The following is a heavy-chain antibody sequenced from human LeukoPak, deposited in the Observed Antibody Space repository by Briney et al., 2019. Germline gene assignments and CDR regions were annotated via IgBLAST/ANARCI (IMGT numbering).Heavy chain of an antibody. D-gene: IGHD3-22*01. CDR2: IKQDGSEK. Sequence: TGGSLRLPCAASGFTFSSYWMSWVRQAPGKGLEGVANIKQDGSEKYYVDSVKGRFTISRDNAKNSLYLQMNSLRAEDTAVYYCATFSPDPSITYYYDSSGYIFDYWGQGTLVTVSS. CDR1: GFTFSSYW. V-gene: IGHV3-7*01. J-gene: IGHJ4*02. CDR3: ATFSPDPSITYYYDSSGYIFDY.